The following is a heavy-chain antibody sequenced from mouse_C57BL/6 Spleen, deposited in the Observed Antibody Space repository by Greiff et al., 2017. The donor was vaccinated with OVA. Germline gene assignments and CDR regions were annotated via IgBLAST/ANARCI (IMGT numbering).Heavy chain of an antibody. J-gene: IGHJ3*01. CDR2: IHPSDSDT. Sequence: QVQLKEPGAELVKPGASVKVSCKASGYTFTSYWMHWVKQRPGQGLEWIGRIHPSDSDTNYNQKFKGKATLTVDKSSSTAYMQLSSLTSEDSAVYYCASSTAQAPFAYWGQGTLVTVSA. D-gene: IGHD3-2*02. CDR1: GYTFTSYW. CDR3: ASSTAQAPFAY. V-gene: IGHV1-74*01.